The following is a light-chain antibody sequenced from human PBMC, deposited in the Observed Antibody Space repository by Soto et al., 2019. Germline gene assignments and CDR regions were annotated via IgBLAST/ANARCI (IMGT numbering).Light chain of an antibody. Sequence: IVLTPSPATLALSPVEGATLSCMASQSVSSYLAWYQQKPGQAPRLLIYDTSIRASGIPARFSGSGSGRDFTPAITSLDPEDFAVYYCQKRSNWRVSFGQGIRREIK. V-gene: IGKV3-11*02. J-gene: IGKJ5*01. CDR2: DTS. CDR1: QSVSSY. CDR3: QKRSNWRVS.